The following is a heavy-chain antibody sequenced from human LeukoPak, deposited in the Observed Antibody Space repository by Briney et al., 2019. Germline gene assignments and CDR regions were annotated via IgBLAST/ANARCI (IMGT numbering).Heavy chain of an antibody. J-gene: IGHJ4*02. CDR1: GGSINSYY. CDR2: IYYSGST. V-gene: IGHV4-59*01. D-gene: IGHD2-21*01. CDR3: AREVIGFDY. Sequence: SETLSLTCTVSGGSINSYYWSWIRQPPGKGLEWIGYIYYSGSTNYNPSLKSRVTISVDTSKNQFSLKLSSVTAADTAVYYCAREVIGFDYWGQGTLVTVSS.